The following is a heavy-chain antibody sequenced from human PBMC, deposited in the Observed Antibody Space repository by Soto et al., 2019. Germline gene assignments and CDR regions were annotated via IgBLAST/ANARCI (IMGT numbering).Heavy chain of an antibody. CDR1: AFSFSEYY. CDR3: ARVQWELRTHDFDT. J-gene: IGHJ5*02. D-gene: IGHD1-26*01. CDR2: ISGSGTTK. V-gene: IGHV3-11*01. Sequence: QVQLVESGGGLVKPGGSLRLSCVASAFSFSEYYMSWIRQAPGKGLEWLSYISGSGTTKHYANSVKGRFTISSDNAKNSLFLQLNSLRAEDTAVDYCARVQWELRTHDFDTWGQGTLVTVSS.